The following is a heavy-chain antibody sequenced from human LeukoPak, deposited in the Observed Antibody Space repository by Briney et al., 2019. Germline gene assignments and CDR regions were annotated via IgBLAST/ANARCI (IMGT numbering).Heavy chain of an antibody. CDR1: GGTFSSYA. J-gene: IGHJ6*03. V-gene: IGHV1-69*05. Sequence: ASAKVSCKASGGTFSSYAISWVRQAPGQGLEWMGGIIPIFGTANYAQKFQGRVTITTDESTSTAYMELSSLRSEDTAVYYCARDPYCSSTSCSRPYYYYMDVWGKGTTVTVSS. D-gene: IGHD2-2*01. CDR2: IIPIFGTA. CDR3: ARDPYCSSTSCSRPYYYYMDV.